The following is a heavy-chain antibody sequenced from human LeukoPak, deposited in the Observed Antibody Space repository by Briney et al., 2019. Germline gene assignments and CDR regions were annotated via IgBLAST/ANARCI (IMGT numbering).Heavy chain of an antibody. V-gene: IGHV4-39*01. J-gene: IGHJ4*02. D-gene: IGHD3-22*01. CDR2: IYYSGST. Sequence: SETLSLTYTVSGGSISSSSYYWGWIRQPPGKGLEWIGSIYYSGSTYYNPSLKSRVTISVDTSKNQFSLKLSSVTAADTAVYYCARSYYYYDSSGYYSPGGFDYWGQGTLVTVSS. CDR1: GGSISSSSYY. CDR3: ARSYYYYDSSGYYSPGGFDY.